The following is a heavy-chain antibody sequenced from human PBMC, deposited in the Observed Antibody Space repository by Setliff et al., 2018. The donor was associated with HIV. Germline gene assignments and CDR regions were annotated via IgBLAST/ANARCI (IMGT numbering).Heavy chain of an antibody. CDR1: GFTFDDYA. J-gene: IGHJ4*02. D-gene: IGHD5-12*01. CDR2: IRFDGNRE. Sequence: PGGSLRLSCAASGFTFDDYAMHWVRQAPGKGLEWVARIRFDGNREYYADSVKGRFTISRDNSKNTVYLEMNSLRAGDTAVYYCTKERGDGYGYYFHYWGQGTLVTVSS. V-gene: IGHV3-30*02. CDR3: TKERGDGYGYYFHY.